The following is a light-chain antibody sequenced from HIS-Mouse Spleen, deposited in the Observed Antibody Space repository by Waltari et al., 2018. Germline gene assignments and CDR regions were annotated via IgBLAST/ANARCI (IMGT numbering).Light chain of an antibody. CDR1: SSDVGGYNY. CDR3: CSYAGSYTLV. Sequence: QSALTQPRPVSGSPGLSVTISCTGTSSDVGGYNYVSWYQQHPGKAPKLMIYDVSKRPSGVPDRFSGSKSGNTASLTISGLQAEDEADYYCCSYAGSYTLVFGGGTKLTVL. V-gene: IGLV2-11*01. J-gene: IGLJ2*01. CDR2: DVS.